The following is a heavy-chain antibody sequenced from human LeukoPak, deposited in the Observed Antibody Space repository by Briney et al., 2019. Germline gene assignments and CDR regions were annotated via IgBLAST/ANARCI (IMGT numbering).Heavy chain of an antibody. CDR2: ISSSSSYI. D-gene: IGHD3-22*01. V-gene: IGHV3-21*01. J-gene: IGHJ4*02. CDR3: ARDLRLDYYDSSGYYFGMSPPGY. Sequence: PGGSLRLSCAASGLTVRNNYMNWVRQAPGKGLEWVSSISSSSSYIFYADSVKGRFTISRDNAKNSLYLQMNSLRAEDTAVYYCARDLRLDYYDSSGYYFGMSPPGYWGQGTLVTVSS. CDR1: GLTVRNNY.